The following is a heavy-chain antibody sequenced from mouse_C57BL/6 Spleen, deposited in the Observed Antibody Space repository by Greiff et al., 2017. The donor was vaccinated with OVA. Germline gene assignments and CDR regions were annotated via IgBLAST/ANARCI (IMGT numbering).Heavy chain of an antibody. CDR2: IDPEDGDT. CDR1: GFNIKDYY. CDR3: TTDYYGSSSFDV. Sequence: EVKLQESGAELVRPGASVKLSCTASGFNIKDYYMHWVKQRPEQGLEWIGRIDPEDGDTEYAPKFQGKATMTADTSSNTAYLHLSSLTSEDTAVYYCTTDYYGSSSFDVWGTGTTVTVSS. J-gene: IGHJ1*03. V-gene: IGHV14-1*01. D-gene: IGHD1-1*01.